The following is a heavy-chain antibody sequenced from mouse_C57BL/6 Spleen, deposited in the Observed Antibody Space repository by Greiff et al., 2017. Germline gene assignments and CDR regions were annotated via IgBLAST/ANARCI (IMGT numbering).Heavy chain of an antibody. V-gene: IGHV3-1*01. J-gene: IGHJ4*01. D-gene: IGHD1-1*01. Sequence: DVHLVESGPGMVKPSQSLSLTCTVTGYSITSGYDWHWIRHFPGNKLEWMGYISYSGSTNYNPSLKSRISITHDTSKNHFFLKLNSVTTEDTATYYCARVDYYGSLYAMDYWGQGTSVTVSS. CDR3: ARVDYYGSLYAMDY. CDR1: GYSITSGYD. CDR2: ISYSGST.